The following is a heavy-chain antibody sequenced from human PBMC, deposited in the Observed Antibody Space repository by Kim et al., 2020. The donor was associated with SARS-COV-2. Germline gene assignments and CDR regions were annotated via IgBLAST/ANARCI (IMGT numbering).Heavy chain of an antibody. Sequence: VDTVKGRFTTTRDKAKNSMDLQMKSLRAEDTAVYYCARVRASGWYDYFDYWGQGTLVTVSS. CDR3: ARVRASGWYDYFDY. D-gene: IGHD6-19*01. V-gene: IGHV3-7*01. J-gene: IGHJ4*02.